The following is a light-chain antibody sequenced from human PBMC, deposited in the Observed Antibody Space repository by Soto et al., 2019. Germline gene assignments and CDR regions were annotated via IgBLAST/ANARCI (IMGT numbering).Light chain of an antibody. CDR2: AAS. Sequence: DIPMTQSPSSLSASVGDRVTITCRASQSISSYLNWYQQKPGKAPKLLIYAASSLQSGVPSRFSGSGSGTDFTLNISSLQPEDFATYYCQQSYSTPPLTFGGGTKVEIK. CDR3: QQSYSTPPLT. CDR1: QSISSY. J-gene: IGKJ4*01. V-gene: IGKV1-39*01.